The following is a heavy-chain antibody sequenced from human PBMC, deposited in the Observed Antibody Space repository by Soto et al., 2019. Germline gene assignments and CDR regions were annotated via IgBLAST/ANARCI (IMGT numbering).Heavy chain of an antibody. CDR3: ARGIGGHWYFDL. D-gene: IGHD3-10*01. CDR2: ISSSSSYI. Sequence: EVQLVESGGGLVKPGGSLRLSCAASGFTFSSYSMNWVRQAPGKGLEWVSSISSSSSYIYYADSVKGRFTISRDNAKNSLYLQMNSLRAEDTAVYYCARGIGGHWYFDLWGRGTLVTVSS. CDR1: GFTFSSYS. J-gene: IGHJ2*01. V-gene: IGHV3-21*01.